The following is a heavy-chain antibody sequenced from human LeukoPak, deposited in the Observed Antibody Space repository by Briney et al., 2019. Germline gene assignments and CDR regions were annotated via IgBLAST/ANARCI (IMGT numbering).Heavy chain of an antibody. J-gene: IGHJ4*02. CDR2: INHSGST. D-gene: IGHD6-19*01. V-gene: IGHV4-34*01. CDR1: GGSFSGYY. Sequence: SETLSLTCAVYGGSFSGYYWSWTRQPPGKGLKWIGEINHSGSTNYNPSLKSRVTISVDTSKNQFSLKLSSVTAADTAVYYCSRPVSGSSGWYNNYWPRGTLVTVSS. CDR3: SRPVSGSSGWYNNY.